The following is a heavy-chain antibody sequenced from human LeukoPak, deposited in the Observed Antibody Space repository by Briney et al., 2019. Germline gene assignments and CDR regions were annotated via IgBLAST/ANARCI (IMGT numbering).Heavy chain of an antibody. J-gene: IGHJ4*02. Sequence: GESLKISCKGSGYRFTSYWIGWVRQMPGKGLGWMGIIYPGDSDTRYSPSFQGQVTISADKSISTAYLQWSSLKASDTAMYYCARQVDTAMGLFDYWGQGTLVTVSS. CDR2: IYPGDSDT. V-gene: IGHV5-51*01. CDR3: ARQVDTAMGLFDY. CDR1: GYRFTSYW. D-gene: IGHD5-18*01.